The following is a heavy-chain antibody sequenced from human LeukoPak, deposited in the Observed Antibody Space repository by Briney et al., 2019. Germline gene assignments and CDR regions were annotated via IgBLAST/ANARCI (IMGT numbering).Heavy chain of an antibody. D-gene: IGHD6-13*01. Sequence: ASVKVSCKASGYTFTSYDINWVRQATGRGLEWMGWMNPNSGNTGYAQKFQGRVTMTRNTSISTAYMELSSLRSEDTAVYYCASTSGYSSSWYERDDYWGQGTLVTVSS. J-gene: IGHJ4*02. CDR3: ASTSGYSSSWYERDDY. CDR1: GYTFTSYD. V-gene: IGHV1-8*01. CDR2: MNPNSGNT.